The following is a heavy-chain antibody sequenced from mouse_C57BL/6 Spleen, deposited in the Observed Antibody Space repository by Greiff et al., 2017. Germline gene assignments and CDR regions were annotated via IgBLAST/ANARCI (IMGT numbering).Heavy chain of an antibody. CDR2: ISYDGSN. J-gene: IGHJ4*01. V-gene: IGHV3-6*01. CDR1: GYSITSGYY. D-gene: IGHD2-4*01. Sequence: EVQLVESGPGLVKPSQSLSLTCSVTGYSITSGYYWNWIRQFPGNKLEWMGYISYDGSNNYNPSLKNRISITRDTSKNQFFLKLNSVTTEDTATYYCASYDYSYYYAMDYWGQGTSVTVSS. CDR3: ASYDYSYYYAMDY.